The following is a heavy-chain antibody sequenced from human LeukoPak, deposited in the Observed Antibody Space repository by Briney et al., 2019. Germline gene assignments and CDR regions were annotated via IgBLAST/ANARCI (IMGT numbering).Heavy chain of an antibody. V-gene: IGHV3-23*01. D-gene: IGHD2-15*01. J-gene: IGHJ4*02. CDR2: ISNNGGYT. CDR3: AKQLGYCSDGSCYFPY. CDR1: GFTFSSSA. Sequence: KSGGSLRLSCAASGFTFSSSAMSWVRQAPGKGLEWVSAISNNGGYTYYADSVQGRFTISRANSKSTLCLQMNSLRAEDTAVYYCAKQLGYCSDGSCYFPYWGQGTLVTVSS.